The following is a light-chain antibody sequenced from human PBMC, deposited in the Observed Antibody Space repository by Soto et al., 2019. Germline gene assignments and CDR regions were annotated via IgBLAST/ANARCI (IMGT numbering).Light chain of an antibody. J-gene: IGKJ1*01. CDR2: AAT. Sequence: DIQMTQSPSSLSASVGDRVTITCRASQSITDFLNWYQQKPGTAPKLLIYAATSLQSGVPSRFSGSGSGTDFTLTISSLQPEDFATYYCQQSYSPVWTFGQGTKV. V-gene: IGKV1-39*01. CDR1: QSITDF. CDR3: QQSYSPVWT.